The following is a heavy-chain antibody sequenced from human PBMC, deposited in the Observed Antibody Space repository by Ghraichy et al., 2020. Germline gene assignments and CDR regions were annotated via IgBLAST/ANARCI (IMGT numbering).Heavy chain of an antibody. CDR2: ISYDGSNK. D-gene: IGHD2-8*01. V-gene: IGHV3-30*18. J-gene: IGHJ6*02. Sequence: GGSLRLSCAASEFTFSSYGMHWVRQAPGKGLEWVAVISYDGSNKYYADSVKGRFTISRDNSKNTLSLQMNSLRAEDTAVYYCAKDCTPHYYYGMDVWGQGTTVTVSS. CDR3: AKDCTPHYYYGMDV. CDR1: EFTFSSYG.